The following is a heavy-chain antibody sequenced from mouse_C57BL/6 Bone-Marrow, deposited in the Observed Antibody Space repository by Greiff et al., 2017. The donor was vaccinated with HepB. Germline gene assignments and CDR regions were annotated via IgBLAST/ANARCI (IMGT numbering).Heavy chain of an antibody. CDR2: IDPSDSYT. J-gene: IGHJ4*01. V-gene: IGHV1-50*01. CDR1: GYTFTSYW. D-gene: IGHD2-1*01. CDR3: AREGLLWPYAMDY. Sequence: QVQLQQPGAELVKPGASVKLSCKASGYTFTSYWMQWVKQRPGQGLEWIGEIDPSDSYTNYNQKFKGKATLTADTSSSTAYMQLSSLTSEDSAVYYCAREGLLWPYAMDYWGQGTSVTVSS.